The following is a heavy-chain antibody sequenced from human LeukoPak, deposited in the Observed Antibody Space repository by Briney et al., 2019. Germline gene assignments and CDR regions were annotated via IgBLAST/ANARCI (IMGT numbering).Heavy chain of an antibody. CDR3: ARGTTAWGRTTYFDY. J-gene: IGHJ4*02. CDR2: INPNSGGT. V-gene: IGHV1-2*02. CDR1: GYTFTGYY. D-gene: IGHD3-16*01. Sequence: ASVKVSCKASGYTFTGYYMHWVRQAPGQGLEWMGWINPNSGGTNYAQKFQGRVTMTRDTSISTAYMELSRLRSDDTAVYYCARGTTAWGRTTYFDYWGQGALVTVSS.